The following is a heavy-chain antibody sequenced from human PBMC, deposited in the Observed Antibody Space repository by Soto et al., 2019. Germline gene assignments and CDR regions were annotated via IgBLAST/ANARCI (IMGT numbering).Heavy chain of an antibody. V-gene: IGHV4-31*03. D-gene: IGHD2-15*01. Sequence: SETLSLTCTVSDGTSIRGGYYWSLIRQHPGKGLEWIGYIYYSGSTYYNPSLKSRVTISVDNYKNTVSLQMNSLRAEDTATFYCTKARCIGDTCSVPAYWGHGTLVTVSS. J-gene: IGHJ4*01. CDR2: IYYSGST. CDR1: DGTSIRGGYY. CDR3: TKARCIGDTCSVPAY.